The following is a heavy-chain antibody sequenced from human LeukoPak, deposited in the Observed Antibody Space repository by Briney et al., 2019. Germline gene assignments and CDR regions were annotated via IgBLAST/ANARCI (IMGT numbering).Heavy chain of an antibody. D-gene: IGHD4-17*01. V-gene: IGHV3-21*01. CDR1: GFTFSSYE. Sequence: PGGSLRLSCAASGFTFSSYEMNWVRQAPGKGLEWVSSISSSSSYIYYADSVKGRFTISRDNAKNSLYLQMNSLRAEDTAVYYCARNRNDYGDYVYDYWGQGTLVTVSS. CDR3: ARNRNDYGDYVYDY. CDR2: ISSSSSYI. J-gene: IGHJ4*02.